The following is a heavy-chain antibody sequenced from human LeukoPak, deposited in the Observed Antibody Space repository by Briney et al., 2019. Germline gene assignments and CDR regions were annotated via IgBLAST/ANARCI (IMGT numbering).Heavy chain of an antibody. J-gene: IGHJ4*02. CDR2: ITAYDGNT. Sequence: ASVKVSCKASGYTFTSYGISWVRQAPGQGLEWMGWITAYDGNTNYAQNLQGRVTMTTDTSTYTAYMELRSLRSDDTAVYYCARAPPTYYYDSTLDYWGQGTLVTVSS. CDR3: ARAPPTYYYDSTLDY. D-gene: IGHD3-22*01. V-gene: IGHV1-18*01. CDR1: GYTFTSYG.